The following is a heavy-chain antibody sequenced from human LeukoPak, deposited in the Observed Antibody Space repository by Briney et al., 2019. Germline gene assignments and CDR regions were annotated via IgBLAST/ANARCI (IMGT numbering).Heavy chain of an antibody. CDR3: ARGSLGAGDY. J-gene: IGHJ4*02. CDR1: GFTFSSYW. D-gene: IGHD1-26*01. Sequence: PGGSLRLSCAASGFTFSSYWMHWVCQAPGKGLVWVSRINSDGSITNYADSVKGRFTISRDNAKNTLYLQMNSLRAEDTAVYYCARGSLGAGDYWGQGTLVTVSS. V-gene: IGHV3-74*01. CDR2: INSDGSIT.